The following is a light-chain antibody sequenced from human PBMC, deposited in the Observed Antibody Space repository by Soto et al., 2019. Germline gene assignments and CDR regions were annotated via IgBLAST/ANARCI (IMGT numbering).Light chain of an antibody. J-gene: IGKJ3*01. Sequence: IVLTQSPGTLSLSPGYRATLSCGASQNIGDNYLAWYQQKPGQAPRLLIYDASRRATGIQERFSGSGSGTDFTLTINRLEPEDFAVYYCQQFGRSPRFTFGPGTKVDIK. V-gene: IGKV3-20*01. CDR2: DAS. CDR1: QNIGDNY. CDR3: QQFGRSPRFT.